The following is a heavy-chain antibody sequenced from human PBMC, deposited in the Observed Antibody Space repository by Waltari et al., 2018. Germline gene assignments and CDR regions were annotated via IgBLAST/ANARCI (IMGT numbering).Heavy chain of an antibody. CDR3: LKKNDEVYDRNGLVYDAFDV. Sequence: PGRSLRLSCAASGFTFDDYAMHWVRQAPGKGLEWVAGINWNSDSIGYGDSVKGRFTISRDNARNSLYLQMKSLTTEDTAVYYCLKKNDEVYDRNGLVYDAFDVWGQGTMVTVST. V-gene: IGHV3-9*01. D-gene: IGHD3-22*01. CDR1: GFTFDDYA. J-gene: IGHJ3*01. CDR2: INWNSDSI.